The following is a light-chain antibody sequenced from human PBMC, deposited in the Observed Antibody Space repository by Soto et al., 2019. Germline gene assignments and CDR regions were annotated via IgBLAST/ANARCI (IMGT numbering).Light chain of an antibody. CDR3: QQYNNWPLTWT. CDR2: GAS. Sequence: ELVLRKSPGALSLTPEERATLSCRASQSVTSNYLAWYQQKPGQAPRLVIYGASNRATGIPDRFSASGSGTDFTLTISSLQSEAVAVYYCQQYNNWPLTWTFGQGTKVDIK. J-gene: IGKJ1*01. CDR1: QSVTSN. V-gene: IGKV3D-15*01.